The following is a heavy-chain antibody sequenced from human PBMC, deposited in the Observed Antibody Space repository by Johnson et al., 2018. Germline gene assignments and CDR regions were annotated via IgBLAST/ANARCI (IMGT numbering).Heavy chain of an antibody. Sequence: QLVESGGGVVQPGRSLRLSCGASGVTFSSYAMHWVRQAPGKGLEWVAVISYDGSNKYYADSVKGRSTISRDNSKNMRYRQMNSLVAEDTAGYDGARDELGIGYYYYYMDVWGKGTTVTVSS. V-gene: IGHV3-30-3*01. CDR2: ISYDGSNK. CDR1: GVTFSSYA. CDR3: ARDELGIGYYYYYMDV. D-gene: IGHD7-27*01. J-gene: IGHJ6*03.